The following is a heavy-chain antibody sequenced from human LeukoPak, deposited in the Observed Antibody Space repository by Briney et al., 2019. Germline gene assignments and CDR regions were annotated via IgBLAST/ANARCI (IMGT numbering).Heavy chain of an antibody. D-gene: IGHD2-21*01. J-gene: IGHJ4*02. V-gene: IGHV4-59*12. Sequence: SETLSLTCTVSGGSINSYYWSWIRQPPGKGLECIGYIHYTGSTNYNPSLKSRVTISVDQSKNQFSLKLNSVTAADTAVYYCARAFLVGYSPEEYFFDYWGQGTLVTVSS. CDR2: IHYTGST. CDR3: ARAFLVGYSPEEYFFDY. CDR1: GGSINSYY.